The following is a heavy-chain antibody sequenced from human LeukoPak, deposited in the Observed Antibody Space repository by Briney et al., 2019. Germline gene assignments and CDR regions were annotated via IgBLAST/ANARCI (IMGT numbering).Heavy chain of an antibody. CDR2: IYHSGST. CDR1: GYSISSGYY. Sequence: KPSETLSLTCAVSGYSISSGYYWGWIRQPPGTGLEWIGSIYHSGSTYYNPSLKSRVTISVDTSKNQFSLKLSSVTTADTAVYYCARHHGGSYYGYFDYWGQGTLVTVSS. J-gene: IGHJ4*02. D-gene: IGHD1-26*01. CDR3: ARHHGGSYYGYFDY. V-gene: IGHV4-38-2*01.